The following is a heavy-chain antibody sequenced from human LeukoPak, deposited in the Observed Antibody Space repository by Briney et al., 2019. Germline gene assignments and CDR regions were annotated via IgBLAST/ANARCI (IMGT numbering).Heavy chain of an antibody. Sequence: GASVNVSCKASGYTFSSHDINWMRQAPGQGLEWMGWMNPNSGNTGYAQSFQGRVTMTRDTSINTAYMELSSLRSEDTAVYYCARGTPYCSSASCYNYWGQGTLVTVSS. D-gene: IGHD2-2*02. CDR2: MNPNSGNT. J-gene: IGHJ4*02. V-gene: IGHV1-8*01. CDR1: GYTFSSHD. CDR3: ARGTPYCSSASCYNY.